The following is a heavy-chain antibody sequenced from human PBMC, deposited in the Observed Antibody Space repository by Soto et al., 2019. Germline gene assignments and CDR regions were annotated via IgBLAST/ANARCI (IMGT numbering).Heavy chain of an antibody. CDR1: GGSISSYY. V-gene: IGHV4-59*01. J-gene: IGHJ2*01. CDR3: ARAPVMYSSSWYVIWYFDL. D-gene: IGHD6-13*01. Sequence: QVQLQESGPGLVKPSETLSLTCTVSGGSISSYYWSWIRQPPGKGLEWIGYIYYSGSTNYKPSLKSRVTISVDTSKNQFSLKLSSVTAADTAVYYCARAPVMYSSSWYVIWYFDLWGRGTLVTVSS. CDR2: IYYSGST.